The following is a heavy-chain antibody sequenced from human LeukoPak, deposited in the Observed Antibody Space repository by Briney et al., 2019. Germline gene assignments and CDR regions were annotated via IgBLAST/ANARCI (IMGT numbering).Heavy chain of an antibody. V-gene: IGHV1-18*01. CDR3: ARTPDWGSNPTVTSWYYYMDV. Sequence: ASVKVSCKASGYTFTSYGISWVRQAPGQGLEWMGWISAYNGNTNYAQKLQGRVTMTTDTSTSTAYMELRSLRSDDTAVYYCARTPDWGSNPTVTSWYYYMDVWGKGTTVTDSS. D-gene: IGHD4-17*01. CDR2: ISAYNGNT. CDR1: GYTFTSYG. J-gene: IGHJ6*03.